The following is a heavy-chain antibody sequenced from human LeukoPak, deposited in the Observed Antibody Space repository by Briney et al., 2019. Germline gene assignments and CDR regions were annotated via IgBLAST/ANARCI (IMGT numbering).Heavy chain of an antibody. Sequence: GASVKVSCKASGYTFTSYFMHWVRQAPGQGLEWMGIINPSGGSTSYAQKLQGRVTMTRDTSTSTVYMELSSLRSEDTAVYYCARDPYDSSGSYLERYGMDVWGQGTTVTVSS. J-gene: IGHJ6*02. V-gene: IGHV1-46*01. CDR2: INPSGGST. D-gene: IGHD3-22*01. CDR1: GYTFTSYF. CDR3: ARDPYDSSGSYLERYGMDV.